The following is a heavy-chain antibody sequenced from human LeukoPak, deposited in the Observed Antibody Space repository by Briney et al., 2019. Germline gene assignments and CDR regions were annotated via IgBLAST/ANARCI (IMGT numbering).Heavy chain of an antibody. Sequence: SETLSLTCAVYGGSFSGYYWSWIRQPPGKGLEWIGEINYSGSTNYNPSLKSRVTISVDTSKNQFSLKLSSVTAADTAVYYCARGLKITIFGVVIPTWFDPWGQGTLVTVSS. CDR2: INYSGST. V-gene: IGHV4-34*01. CDR3: ARGLKITIFGVVIPTWFDP. D-gene: IGHD3-3*01. J-gene: IGHJ5*02. CDR1: GGSFSGYY.